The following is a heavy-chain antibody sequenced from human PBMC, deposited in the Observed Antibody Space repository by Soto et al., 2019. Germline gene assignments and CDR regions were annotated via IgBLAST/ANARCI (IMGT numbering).Heavy chain of an antibody. V-gene: IGHV3-11*01. CDR3: AKENRATPDT. J-gene: IGHJ5*02. CDR2: ISKDSGRAT. D-gene: IGHD5-12*01. Sequence: LVESGGALVKPGGSLRLSCAASGFIFRDWFMSWIRQAPGKGLEWISYISKDSGRATRYADSVKGRFTISRDNANNPLFIQMKKPTGEATAVYFSAKENRATPDTWGQGPLVTASS. CDR1: GFIFRDWF.